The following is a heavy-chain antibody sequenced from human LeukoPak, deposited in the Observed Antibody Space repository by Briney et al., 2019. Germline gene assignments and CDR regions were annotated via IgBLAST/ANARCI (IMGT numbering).Heavy chain of an antibody. CDR2: ISGSGGST. CDR1: GFTFSNAW. D-gene: IGHD3-22*01. CDR3: AKGPEFLIVVVIFDY. Sequence: GGSLRLSCAASGFTFSNAWMSWVRQAPGKGLEWVSAISGSGGSTYYADSVKGRFTISRDNSKNTLYLQMNSLRAEDTAVYYCAKGPEFLIVVVIFDYWGQGTLVTVSS. V-gene: IGHV3-23*01. J-gene: IGHJ4*02.